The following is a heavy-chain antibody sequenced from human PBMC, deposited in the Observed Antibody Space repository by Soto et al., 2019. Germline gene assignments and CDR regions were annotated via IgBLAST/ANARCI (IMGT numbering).Heavy chain of an antibody. D-gene: IGHD1-26*01. J-gene: IGHJ5*02. Sequence: GGSLRLSCAASGFTFSSYAMSWVRQAPGKGLEWVSAISGSGGSTYYADSVKGRFTISRDNSKNTLYLQMNSLRAEDTAVYYCVGIPGNGTWFDPWGQGTLVTVSS. V-gene: IGHV3-23*01. CDR2: ISGSGGST. CDR3: VGIPGNGTWFDP. CDR1: GFTFSSYA.